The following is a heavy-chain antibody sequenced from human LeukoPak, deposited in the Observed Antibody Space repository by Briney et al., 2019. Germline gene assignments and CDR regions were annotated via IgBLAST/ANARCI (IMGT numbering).Heavy chain of an antibody. CDR2: IIPIFGTA. CDR3: ARGRSHYYWYYYMDV. J-gene: IGHJ6*03. CDR1: GGTFSSYA. V-gene: IGHV1-69*06. Sequence: ASVKVSCKASGGTFSSYAISWVRQAPGQGLEWMGGIIPIFGTANYAQKFQGRVTITADKSTSTAYMELSSLRSEDTAVYYCARGRSHYYWYYYMDVWGKGTTVTVSS.